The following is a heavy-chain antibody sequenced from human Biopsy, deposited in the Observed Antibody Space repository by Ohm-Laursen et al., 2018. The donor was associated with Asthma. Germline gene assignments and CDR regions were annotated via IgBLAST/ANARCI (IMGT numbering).Heavy chain of an antibody. CDR1: GFSFSNYG. D-gene: IGHD1-26*01. Sequence: SLRLSCAASGFSFSNYGMHWVRQAPGKGLDWVAVISFDGTNRNYTDSVKGQFTISRDNSRNTLHLEMNSLRAEDTAVYFRAKEVFPGWELRRGPDSWGQGTLVTVSS. CDR2: ISFDGTNR. J-gene: IGHJ4*02. CDR3: AKEVFPGWELRRGPDS. V-gene: IGHV3-30*18.